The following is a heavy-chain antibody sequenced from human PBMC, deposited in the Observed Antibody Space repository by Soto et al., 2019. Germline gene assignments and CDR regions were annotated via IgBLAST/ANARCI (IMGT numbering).Heavy chain of an antibody. CDR2: IRQDGSEK. V-gene: IGHV3-7*01. J-gene: IGHJ4*02. CDR3: AREGSGFYADY. Sequence: EVQLVESGGGLVQPGGSLRLSCAASRFTFINYWMSWVRQAPGKGLEWVASIRQDGSEKYYLDSVKGRLTISRDNAENSLDLQMNSLRVEDTAVYYCAREGSGFYADYWGQGSLLTVSS. D-gene: IGHD6-19*01. CDR1: RFTFINYW.